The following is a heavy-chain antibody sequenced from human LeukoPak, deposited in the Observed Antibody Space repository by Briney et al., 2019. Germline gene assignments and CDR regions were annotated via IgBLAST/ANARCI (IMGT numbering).Heavy chain of an antibody. CDR1: GGTFSSYA. J-gene: IGHJ6*03. V-gene: IGHV1-69*13. Sequence: GASVKVSCKASGGTFSSYAISWVRQAPGQGLEWMGGIIPIFGTANYAQKFQDRVTITADESTSTAYMELSSLRSEDTAVYYCASPRGYSYALPYYYMDVWGKGTTVTVSS. D-gene: IGHD5-18*01. CDR3: ASPRGYSYALPYYYMDV. CDR2: IIPIFGTA.